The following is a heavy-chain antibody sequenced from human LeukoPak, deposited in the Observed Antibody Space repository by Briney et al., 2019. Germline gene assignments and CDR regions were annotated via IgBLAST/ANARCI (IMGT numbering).Heavy chain of an antibody. CDR3: ARGRGLDV. V-gene: IGHV3-7*03. CDR1: GFTFSSYW. Sequence: GGSLRLSCAASGFTFSSYWMNWARQAPGKGLEWVASINHNGNVNYYVDSVKGRFTISRDNAKNSLYLQMSNLRAEDTAVYFCARGRGLDVWGQGATVTVSS. J-gene: IGHJ6*02. CDR2: INHNGNVN.